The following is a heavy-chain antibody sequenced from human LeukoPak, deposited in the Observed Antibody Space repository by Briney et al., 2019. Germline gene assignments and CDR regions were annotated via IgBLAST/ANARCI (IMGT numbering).Heavy chain of an antibody. J-gene: IGHJ4*02. D-gene: IGHD3-22*01. CDR3: ARYYDSSACLDY. V-gene: IGHV1-46*01. CDR2: INPSSGST. Sequence: ASVKVSCKASGYTFTDYYMNWVRQAPGLGLEWMGIINPSSGSTSYAQKFQGRVTMTRDTSTSTVYMELSSLRSEDTAVYYCARYYDSSACLDYWGQGTLVTVSS. CDR1: GYTFTDYY.